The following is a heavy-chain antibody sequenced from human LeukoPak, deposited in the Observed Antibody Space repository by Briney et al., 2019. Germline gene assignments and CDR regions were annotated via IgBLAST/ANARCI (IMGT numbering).Heavy chain of an antibody. CDR2: IYHSGST. CDR1: GGSISSGGYY. V-gene: IGHV4-30-2*01. CDR3: AREGVAGLDY. Sequence: SETLSLTCTVSGGSISSGGYYWSWIRQPPGKGLEWIGYIYHSGSTYYNPSLKSRVTISVDRSKNQFSLKLSSVTAADTAVYYCAREGVAGLDYWGQGTLVTVSS. D-gene: IGHD6-19*01. J-gene: IGHJ4*02.